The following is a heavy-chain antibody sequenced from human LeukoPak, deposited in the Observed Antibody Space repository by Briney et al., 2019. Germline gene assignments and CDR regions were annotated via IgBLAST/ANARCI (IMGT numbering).Heavy chain of an antibody. CDR2: ISGSGDSS. J-gene: IGHJ4*02. CDR3: AKAVGPTRNYFDY. V-gene: IGHV3-23*01. CDR1: GFTFTNYA. Sequence: GGSLRLSCAASGFTFTNYAMNWVRQAPGKGLEWVSAISGSGDSSYYADSVKGRFTISRDNSKNTLYLQMNGLRAEDTAVYYCAKAVGPTRNYFDYWGQGTLVTVSS. D-gene: IGHD2-2*01.